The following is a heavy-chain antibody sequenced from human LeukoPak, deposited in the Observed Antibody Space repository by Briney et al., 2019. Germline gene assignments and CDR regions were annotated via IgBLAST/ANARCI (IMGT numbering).Heavy chain of an antibody. CDR2: ISSRGTTI. CDR1: GFTFSSYG. D-gene: IGHD1-1*01. CDR3: ARDTTNFGY. Sequence: GGSLRLSCAASGFTFSSYGMHWVRQAPGKGLEWVSYISSRGTTIYYADSVKGRFTISRDNAKNSLYLQLTSLRAEDTAVYYCARDTTNFGYWGQGTLVTVSS. J-gene: IGHJ4*02. V-gene: IGHV3-48*04.